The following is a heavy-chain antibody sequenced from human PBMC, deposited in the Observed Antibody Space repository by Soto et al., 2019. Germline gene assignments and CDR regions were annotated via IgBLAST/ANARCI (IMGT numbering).Heavy chain of an antibody. D-gene: IGHD3-10*01. V-gene: IGHV4-4*02. CDR2: VFHSGIT. CDR1: GGSMKTTNW. CDR3: TKDEAGSPFRY. Sequence: VQLRESGPGQVKTSGTLSLTCAVSGGSMKTTNWWSWVRQPPAKGLEWIGEVFHSGITRYNPSLKSRATVSVDTSKNQFFLNLASVTAADTAVYYCTKDEAGSPFRYWGQGALDTVSS. J-gene: IGHJ4*02.